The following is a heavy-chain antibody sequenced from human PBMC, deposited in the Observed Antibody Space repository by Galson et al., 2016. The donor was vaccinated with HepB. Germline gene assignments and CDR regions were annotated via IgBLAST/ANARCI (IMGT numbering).Heavy chain of an antibody. Sequence: SLRLSCAASGFNFNSYGMYWVRQAPGKGLEWLAVIWYDENNKQYAETVKGRFTISRDNSKNMLFLEMNSLRAEDTAVYYCAKANFGVANYGMDVWGQGTMVIVSS. CDR2: IWYDENNK. D-gene: IGHD3-3*01. CDR1: GFNFNSYG. CDR3: AKANFGVANYGMDV. J-gene: IGHJ6*02. V-gene: IGHV3-33*03.